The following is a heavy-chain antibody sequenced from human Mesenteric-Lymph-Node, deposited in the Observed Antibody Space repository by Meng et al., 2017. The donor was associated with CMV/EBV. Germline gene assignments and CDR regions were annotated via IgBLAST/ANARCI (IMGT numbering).Heavy chain of an antibody. J-gene: IGHJ5*02. CDR2: IYSGGST. D-gene: IGHD3-3*01. V-gene: IGHV3-53*05. CDR3: ATDPHDFWSGKNWFDP. CDR1: GFTVSSNY. Sequence: GESLKISCAASGFTVSSNYMSWVRQAPGKGLEWVSVIYSGGSTYYADSVKGRFSISRDNSKNTVHLQMNSLRAEDTALYYCATDPHDFWSGKNWFDPWGHGTLVTVSS.